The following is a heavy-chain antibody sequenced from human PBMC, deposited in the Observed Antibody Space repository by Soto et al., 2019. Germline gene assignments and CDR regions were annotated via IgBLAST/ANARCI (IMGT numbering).Heavy chain of an antibody. J-gene: IGHJ2*01. V-gene: IGHV1-69*08. CDR1: GGTFSSHT. Sequence: QDQSVQSGAEVKKPGSSVKVSCKASGGTFSSHTFSWVRQAPGQGLEWMGRIIPALGTATYAQKFQGRVTITADESATTVYMELNSRRSEDTAVYYWARPDCGDYGYFDLGGRGTLVTVSS. CDR3: ARPDCGDYGYFDL. D-gene: IGHD4-17*01. CDR2: IIPALGTA.